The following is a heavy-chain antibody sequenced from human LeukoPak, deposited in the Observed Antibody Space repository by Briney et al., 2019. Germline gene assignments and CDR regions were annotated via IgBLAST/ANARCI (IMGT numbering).Heavy chain of an antibody. V-gene: IGHV3-74*01. CDR3: ARSGWPYYFDY. Sequence: GGSLRLSCAASGFTFSSYWMHWVRRAPGKGLVWVSRIHSDGSSTSYADSVRARFTISRDDAKSTLYLQMNSLRAEDTAVYYCARSGWPYYFDYWGQGTLVTVSS. CDR1: GFTFSSYW. CDR2: IHSDGSST. J-gene: IGHJ4*02. D-gene: IGHD3-22*01.